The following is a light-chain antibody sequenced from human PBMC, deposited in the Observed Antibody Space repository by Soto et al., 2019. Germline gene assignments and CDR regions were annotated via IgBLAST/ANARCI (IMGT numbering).Light chain of an antibody. V-gene: IGLV8-61*01. CDR3: VLYMGSGPFV. CDR2: STN. J-gene: IGLJ3*02. CDR1: SGSVSTSYY. Sequence: QTVVTQEPSFSVSPGGTVTLTCGLSSGSVSTSYYPSWYQQTPGQAPRTLLYSTNTRSSGVPDRFSGSILGNKAALTITGAQADDESDYYCVLYMGSGPFVFGGGTKLTVL.